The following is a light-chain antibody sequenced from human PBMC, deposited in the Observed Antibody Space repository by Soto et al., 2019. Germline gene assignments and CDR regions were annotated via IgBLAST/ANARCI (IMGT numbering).Light chain of an antibody. CDR3: RSYTTSRNVV. CDR1: SSDVGAYNY. Sequence: QSALTQPASVSGSPGQSITISCSGTSSDVGAYNYVSWYQQHPGKVPKVMIFDVSSRPSGVSNRFSGSKSGNTASLTISGLQTEDEAEYYCRSYTTSRNVVFGGGTKLTVL. J-gene: IGLJ2*01. CDR2: DVS. V-gene: IGLV2-14*03.